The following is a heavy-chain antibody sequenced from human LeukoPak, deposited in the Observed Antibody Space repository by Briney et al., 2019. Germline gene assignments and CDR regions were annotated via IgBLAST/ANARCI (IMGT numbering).Heavy chain of an antibody. J-gene: IGHJ4*02. D-gene: IGHD3-22*01. V-gene: IGHV3-11*01. CDR2: IRSDGSTV. CDR3: AREGRGYYGDFDY. CDR1: GFTFSDYD. Sequence: GGSLRLSCSASGFTFSDYDMNWIRQAPGKGLEWVSYIRSDGSTVYDADSVKGRFFISRDNARNSLYLQMNSLRAEDTAVYYCAREGRGYYGDFDYWGQGTLVTVSS.